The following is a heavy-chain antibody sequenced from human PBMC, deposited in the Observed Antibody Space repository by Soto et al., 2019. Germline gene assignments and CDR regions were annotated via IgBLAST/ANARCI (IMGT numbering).Heavy chain of an antibody. CDR3: ARGRGYSYGLRRYHGMDV. J-gene: IGHJ6*02. CDR1: GGSVKNGNYY. Sequence: SETLSLTCTVSGGSVKNGNYYWSWIRQPPGKGLEWIANIYYNGGTKYNPSLESRVTMSVDTSKNQFSLKLSSVTAADTAVYYCARGRGYSYGLRRYHGMDVWGQGTTVTVSS. CDR2: IYYNGGT. D-gene: IGHD5-18*01. V-gene: IGHV4-61*01.